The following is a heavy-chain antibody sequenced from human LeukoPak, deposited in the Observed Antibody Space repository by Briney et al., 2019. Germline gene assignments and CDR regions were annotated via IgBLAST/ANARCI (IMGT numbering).Heavy chain of an antibody. CDR2: INSNSADT. J-gene: IGHJ6*03. CDR3: ARGVPTAAGNYYYYYMDV. Sequence: ASVKVSCKTSGYSFIDYYIHWVRQAPGQGLEWMGWINSNSADTNYAQNFQGRVTMTRDTSISTAYMELSRLRSDDTAVYYCARGVPTAAGNYYYYYMDVWGKGTTVTVSS. V-gene: IGHV1-2*02. CDR1: GYSFIDYY. D-gene: IGHD6-13*01.